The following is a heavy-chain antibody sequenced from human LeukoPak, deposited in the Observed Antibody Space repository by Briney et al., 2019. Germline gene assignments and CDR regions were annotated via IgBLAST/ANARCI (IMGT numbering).Heavy chain of an antibody. D-gene: IGHD6-19*01. J-gene: IGHJ3*02. CDR2: IISDGSST. V-gene: IGHV3-74*01. CDR1: GFTFSSYW. CDR3: AREHVDLAVAASGPFDI. Sequence: TGGSLRLSCAASGFTFSSYWMHWVRQAPGKGLVWVSRIISDGSSTSYADSVKGRFTISRDNAKNTLCLQMNSLRAEDTAVYYCAREHVDLAVAASGPFDIWGLGTMVTVSS.